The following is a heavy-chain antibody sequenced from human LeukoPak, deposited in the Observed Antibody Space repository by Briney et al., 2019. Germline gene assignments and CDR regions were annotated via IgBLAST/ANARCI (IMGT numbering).Heavy chain of an antibody. V-gene: IGHV3-15*01. Sequence: GGSLRLSCAASGFTFSNAWMSWVRQAPGKGLEWIGRIKSKTDGGTTDYAAPVKGRFTISRDDSKNTLYLQMNSLKTEDTAVYYCTRVDTSIAAAGNLDYWGQGTLVTVSS. CDR3: TRVDTSIAAAGNLDY. J-gene: IGHJ4*02. CDR1: GFTFSNAW. CDR2: IKSKTDGGTT. D-gene: IGHD6-13*01.